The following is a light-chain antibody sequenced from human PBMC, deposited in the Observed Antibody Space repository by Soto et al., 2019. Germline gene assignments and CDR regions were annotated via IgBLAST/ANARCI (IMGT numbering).Light chain of an antibody. CDR1: QSVLYSSNNKNY. CDR2: WAS. J-gene: IGKJ2*01. CDR3: QQYYSTPYT. Sequence: DIVMTQSPDSLAVSLGERVTINCKSSQSVLYSSNNKNYLAWYQQKPGQPPKLLIYWASTRESGVPDRFSGSGSGTDFTLTISSLQDEDVAVYYCQQYYSTPYTFGQGTKLEIK. V-gene: IGKV4-1*01.